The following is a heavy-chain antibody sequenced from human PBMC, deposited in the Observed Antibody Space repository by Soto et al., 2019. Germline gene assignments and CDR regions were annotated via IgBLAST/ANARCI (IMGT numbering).Heavy chain of an antibody. J-gene: IGHJ5*02. CDR3: ARGWGFGFDP. CDR1: GGSFSGPN. CDR2: INHSGST. Sequence: QVQLQQWGAGLLKTSETLSLACAVYGGSFSGPNWSWIRQPPGKGLEWIGEINHSGSTNYNPSLKSRVTISIDTSKNQYALKLSSVTAADTAVYYCARGWGFGFDPWGQGILVTVSS. D-gene: IGHD3-10*01. V-gene: IGHV4-34*01.